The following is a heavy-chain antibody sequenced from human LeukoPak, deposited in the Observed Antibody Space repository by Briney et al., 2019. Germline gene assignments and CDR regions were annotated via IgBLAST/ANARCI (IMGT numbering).Heavy chain of an antibody. J-gene: IGHJ4*02. Sequence: ASVKVSCKASGYTFISYDINWVRQATGQGLEWMGWMNPNSGNTGYAQKFQGRVTMTRNTSISTAYMELSSLRSEDTAMYYCARDGLRTGFDYWGQGTLVTVSS. CDR2: MNPNSGNT. D-gene: IGHD3-16*01. CDR3: ARDGLRTGFDY. CDR1: GYTFISYD. V-gene: IGHV1-8*02.